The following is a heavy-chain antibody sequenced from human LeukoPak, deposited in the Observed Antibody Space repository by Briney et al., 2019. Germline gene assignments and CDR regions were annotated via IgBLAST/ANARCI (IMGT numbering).Heavy chain of an antibody. J-gene: IGHJ4*02. CDR3: ARHPRAHPFDY. V-gene: IGHV1-69*01. CDR2: IIPIFGTA. Sequence: SVKVSCKASGGIFSSYAISWVRQAPGQGLEWMGGIIPIFGTANYAQKFQGRVTITADESTSTAYMELSSLRSEDTAVYYCARHPRAHPFDYWGQGSLVTVSS. CDR1: GGIFSSYA.